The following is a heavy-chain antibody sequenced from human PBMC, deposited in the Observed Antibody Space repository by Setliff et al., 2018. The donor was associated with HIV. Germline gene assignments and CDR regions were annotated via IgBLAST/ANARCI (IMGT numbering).Heavy chain of an antibody. CDR1: GYSISSGYY. CDR2: IYHSGST. CDR3: ARPSAGGGYNYWYFDL. Sequence: KPSETLSLTCAVSGYSISSGYYWGWIRQPPGKGLEWIGSIYHSGSTYYNPSLKSRVTISVDTSKNQFSLKLSSVTAADTAVYYCARPSAGGGYNYWYFDLWGRGTLVTVSS. J-gene: IGHJ2*01. V-gene: IGHV4-38-2*01. D-gene: IGHD5-12*01.